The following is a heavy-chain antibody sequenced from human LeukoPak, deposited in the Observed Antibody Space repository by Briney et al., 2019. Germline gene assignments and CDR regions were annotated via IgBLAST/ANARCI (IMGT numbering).Heavy chain of an antibody. Sequence: SETLSLTCTVSGYSISSGYYWSWIRQPPGKGLEWIGEINHSGSTNYNPSLKSRVTISVDTSKNQFSLKLSSVIAADTAVYYCARRFRVRGVIITGAAGFDPWGQGTLVTVSS. J-gene: IGHJ5*02. CDR2: INHSGST. V-gene: IGHV4-38-2*02. D-gene: IGHD3-10*01. CDR1: GYSISSGYY. CDR3: ARRFRVRGVIITGAAGFDP.